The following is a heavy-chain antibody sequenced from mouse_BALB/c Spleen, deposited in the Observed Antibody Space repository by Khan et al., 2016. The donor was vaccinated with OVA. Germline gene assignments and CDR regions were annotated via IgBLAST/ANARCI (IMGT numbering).Heavy chain of an antibody. Sequence: EVQLQESGPGLVKPSQSLSLTCTVTGYSITSDYAWNWLRQFPGNKLEWMGFISYSGSTSYNPSLKSRISITRDTSKNHFLLQLNSVTTEDTATYYCARWDYDALNYWGQGTTLTVSS. D-gene: IGHD2-4*01. CDR3: ARWDYDALNY. CDR2: ISYSGST. V-gene: IGHV3-2*02. CDR1: GYSITSDYA. J-gene: IGHJ2*01.